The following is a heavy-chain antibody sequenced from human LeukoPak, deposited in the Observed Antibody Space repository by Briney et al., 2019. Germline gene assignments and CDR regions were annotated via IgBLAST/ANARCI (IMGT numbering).Heavy chain of an antibody. V-gene: IGHV4-59*01. CDR1: GGSISSYY. Sequence: SETLSLTCTVSGGSISSYYWSWTRQSPGKGLEWIGYIYYDGSTNYNPSLRGRVTISVDTSKNQFSLKLSSVTAADTAVYYCARENYDSSGYPYYFDYWGQGTLVTVSS. CDR3: ARENYDSSGYPYYFDY. CDR2: IYYDGST. D-gene: IGHD3-22*01. J-gene: IGHJ4*02.